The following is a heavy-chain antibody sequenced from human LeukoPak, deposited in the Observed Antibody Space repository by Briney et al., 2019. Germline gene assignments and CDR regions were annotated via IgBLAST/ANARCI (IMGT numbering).Heavy chain of an antibody. D-gene: IGHD3-22*01. J-gene: IGHJ4*02. CDR1: GYTFTSYY. CDR2: INPNSGGT. V-gene: IGHV1-2*02. Sequence: GASVKVSCKASGYTFTSYYMHWVRQAPGQGLEWMGWINPNSGGTNYAQKFQGRVTMTRDTSISTAYMELSRLRSDDTAVYYCARVEYYYDSSGYQLDYWGQGTLVTVSS. CDR3: ARVEYYYDSSGYQLDY.